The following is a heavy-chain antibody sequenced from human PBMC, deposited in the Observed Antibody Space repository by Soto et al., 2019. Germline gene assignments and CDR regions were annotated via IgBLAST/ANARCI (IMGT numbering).Heavy chain of an antibody. J-gene: IGHJ4*02. CDR2: ISSNGGST. D-gene: IGHD3-16*01. CDR1: GVSVSSYT. V-gene: IGHV3-64*01. Sequence: GGCMEIASAACGVSVSSYTMQWVRQAQGKGLEYVSAISSNGGSTYYANSVKGRFTISRDNSKNTLYLQMGSLRAEDMAVYYCARGEAFDYWGQGTLV. CDR3: ARGEAFDY.